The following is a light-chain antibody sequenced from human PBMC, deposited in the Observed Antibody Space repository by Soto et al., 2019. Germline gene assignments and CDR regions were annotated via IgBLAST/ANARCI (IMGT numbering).Light chain of an antibody. CDR3: AAWDDSLNGVV. V-gene: IGLV1-44*01. CDR2: NNN. CDR1: RSNIGSYT. J-gene: IGLJ2*01. Sequence: QSVLTQPPSASGTPGQRVTISCSGSRSNIGSYTVNWYQQLPGTAPKLLIYNNNQRPSGVPDRFSGSRSGTSASLAISGLLSEDEADYYSAAWDDSLNGVVFGGGTKLTVL.